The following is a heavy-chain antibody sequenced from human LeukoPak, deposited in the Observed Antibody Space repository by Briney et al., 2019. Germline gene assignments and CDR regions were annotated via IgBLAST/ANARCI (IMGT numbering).Heavy chain of an antibody. CDR3: ARSTMVRGVTYDY. CDR2: IYYSGYT. J-gene: IGHJ4*02. CDR1: GGSISSYY. Sequence: SETLSLTCTVSGGSISSYYWSWIRQPPGKGLEWIGYIYYSGYTNYNPSLKSRVTISVDTSKNQFSLKLSSVTAADTAVYYCARSTMVRGVTYDYWGQGTLVTVSS. D-gene: IGHD3-10*01. V-gene: IGHV4-59*01.